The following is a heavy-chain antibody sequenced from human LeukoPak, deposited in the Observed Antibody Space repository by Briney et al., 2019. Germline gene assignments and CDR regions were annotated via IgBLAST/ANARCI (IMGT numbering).Heavy chain of an antibody. CDR2: LNWNGAST. CDR3: ARTGDNGGYYDSSGYEIYYYYYMDV. V-gene: IGHV3-20*04. CDR1: GFTFDDYG. D-gene: IGHD3-22*01. J-gene: IGHJ6*03. Sequence: PGGSLRLSCAASGFTFDDYGLSWVRQVPGKGLEWVSGLNWNGASTGYADSVKGRFTISRDNAKNSLYLQMNSLRAEDTAVYYCARTGDNGGYYDSSGYEIYYYYYMDVWGKGTTVTISS.